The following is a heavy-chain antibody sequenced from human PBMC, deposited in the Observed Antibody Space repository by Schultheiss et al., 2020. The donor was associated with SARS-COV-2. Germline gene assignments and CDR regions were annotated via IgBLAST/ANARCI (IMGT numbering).Heavy chain of an antibody. CDR2: IYYSGNT. D-gene: IGHD2-15*01. CDR3: VRQIRDCSGGSCYLYFDY. Sequence: SETLSLTCAVYGGSFSGYYWSWIRQHPGKGLEWIGYIYYSGNTYYNPSLKSRVTISVDTSKNQFSLKLSSVTAADTAIYYCVRQIRDCSGGSCYLYFDYWGQGTLVTVSS. CDR1: GGSFSGYY. J-gene: IGHJ4*02. V-gene: IGHV4-34*01.